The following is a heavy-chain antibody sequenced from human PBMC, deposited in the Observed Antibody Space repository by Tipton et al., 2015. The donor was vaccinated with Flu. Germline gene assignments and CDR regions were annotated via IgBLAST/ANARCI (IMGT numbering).Heavy chain of an antibody. Sequence: QLVQSGAEVKKPGSSVKVSCKASGGTFSSYAISWVRQAPGQGLEWMGGIIPIFGTANYAQKFQGRVTITADESTSTAYMELSSLRSEDTAVYYWARAPPPYYDILTGCWYYGMDVWGQGSTVTVSS. D-gene: IGHD3-9*01. J-gene: IGHJ6*02. CDR1: GGTFSSYA. CDR2: IIPIFGTA. V-gene: IGHV1-69*01. CDR3: ARAPPPYYDILTGCWYYGMDV.